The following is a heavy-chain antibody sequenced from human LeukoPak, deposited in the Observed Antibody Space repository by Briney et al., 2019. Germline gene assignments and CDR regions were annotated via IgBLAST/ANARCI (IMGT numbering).Heavy chain of an antibody. D-gene: IGHD1-26*01. J-gene: IGHJ4*02. V-gene: IGHV3-23*01. CDR1: GGSISSGGYY. Sequence: ETLSLTCTVSGGSISSGGYYWSWVRQAPGKGLEWVSAISGSGGSTYYADSVKGRFTISRDNSKNTLYLQMNSLRAEDTAVYYCAKMPWEYYFDYWGQGTLVTVSS. CDR2: ISGSGGST. CDR3: AKMPWEYYFDY.